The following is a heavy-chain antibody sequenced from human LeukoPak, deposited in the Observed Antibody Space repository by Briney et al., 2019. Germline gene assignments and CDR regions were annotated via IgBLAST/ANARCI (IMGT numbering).Heavy chain of an antibody. Sequence: SETLSLTCTVSGGSISSSSYYWGWVRQPPGKGLVWIGSIYYSGSTYYNPSLKSRVTISVDTSKNQFSLKLSSVTAADTAVYYCARLAAATRDFDYWGQGTLVTVSS. J-gene: IGHJ4*02. D-gene: IGHD2-15*01. CDR2: IYYSGST. V-gene: IGHV4-39*01. CDR3: ARLAAATRDFDY. CDR1: GGSISSSSYY.